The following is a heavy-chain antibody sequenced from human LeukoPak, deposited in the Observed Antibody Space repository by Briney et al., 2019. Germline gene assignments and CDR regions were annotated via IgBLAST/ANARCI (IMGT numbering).Heavy chain of an antibody. J-gene: IGHJ4*02. CDR1: GLTLRSYW. CDR3: ARDGSPFDY. CDR2: IKQDESQT. V-gene: IGHV3-7*03. Sequence: PGGSLRLSCAASGLTLRSYWMRWVRQAPGKGMEWVANIKQDESQTYYVESVRGRFTISRDNARNSLYLQMNSLRADDTALYYCARDGSPFDYWGQGTLVTVSS.